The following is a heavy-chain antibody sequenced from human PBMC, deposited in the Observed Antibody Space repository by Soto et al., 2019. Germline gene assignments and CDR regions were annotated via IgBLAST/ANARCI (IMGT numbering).Heavy chain of an antibody. D-gene: IGHD2-2*02. Sequence: ASVKVSCKASGYTFTSYDINWVRQATGQGLEWMGWMNPNSGNTGYAQKFQGRVTMTRNTSISTACMELSSLRSEDTAVYYCARSLYCSSTICYSYYYYGMDVWGQGTTVTVSS. CDR1: GYTFTSYD. J-gene: IGHJ6*02. CDR3: ARSLYCSSTICYSYYYYGMDV. V-gene: IGHV1-8*01. CDR2: MNPNSGNT.